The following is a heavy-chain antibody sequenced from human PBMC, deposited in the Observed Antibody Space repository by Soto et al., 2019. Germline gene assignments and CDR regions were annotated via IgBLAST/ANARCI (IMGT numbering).Heavy chain of an antibody. J-gene: IGHJ4*02. CDR1: GFTFGYYW. CDR3: ATAEVDY. V-gene: IGHV3-74*01. CDR2: MNSDGSEI. Sequence: PGGSRRRSCAASGFTFGYYWMHWVRQAPGKGLEWVSRMNSDGSEINYADSVKGRFIVSRDNAKSTLHLQMTSLRVEDTAVYYCATAEVDYWGPGVLVTVSS.